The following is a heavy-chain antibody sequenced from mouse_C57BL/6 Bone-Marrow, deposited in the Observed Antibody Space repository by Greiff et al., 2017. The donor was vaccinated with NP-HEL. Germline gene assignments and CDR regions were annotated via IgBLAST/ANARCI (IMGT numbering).Heavy chain of an antibody. V-gene: IGHV1-72*01. J-gene: IGHJ3*01. CDR3: ARGVGWLLPFAY. CDR2: IAPNSGGT. Sequence: QVQLQQPGAELVKPGASVKLSCKASGYTFTSDRMHWVKQRPGRGLEWIGRIAPNSGGTKYNEKFKSKATLTVDKPSSTAYMQLSSLTSEDSAVYYCARGVGWLLPFAYWGQGTLVTVSA. CDR1: GYTFTSDR. D-gene: IGHD2-3*01.